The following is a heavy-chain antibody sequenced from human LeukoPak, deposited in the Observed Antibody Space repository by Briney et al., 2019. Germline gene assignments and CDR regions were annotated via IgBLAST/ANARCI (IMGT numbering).Heavy chain of an antibody. D-gene: IGHD6-19*01. CDR3: AKSHSVAVASTYSTYYFDS. Sequence: PGGSLRLSCAASRFSFSSYAMSWVRQAPGKGLEWVSAISGSGGSTFFADSVKGRFTVSRDNSKNTLYLQMSSLRAEDTAVYYCAKSHSVAVASTYSTYYFDSWGQGTLVTVSS. J-gene: IGHJ4*02. CDR2: ISGSGGST. CDR1: RFSFSSYA. V-gene: IGHV3-23*01.